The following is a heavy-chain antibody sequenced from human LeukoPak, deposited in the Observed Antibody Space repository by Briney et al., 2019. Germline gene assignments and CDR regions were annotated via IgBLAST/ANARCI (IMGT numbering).Heavy chain of an antibody. V-gene: IGHV3-23*01. J-gene: IGHJ4*02. Sequence: GGSLRLSCAASGFTFSTFAMSWVRQAPGKGLEWVSSITTSGGSTYYADSVKGRFTISRDSSQHTLYLQMNSLRAEDTAVYFCAKQIVGATTNDFDYWGQGALVTVSS. CDR3: AKQIVGATTNDFDY. CDR1: GFTFSTFA. CDR2: ITTSGGST. D-gene: IGHD1-26*01.